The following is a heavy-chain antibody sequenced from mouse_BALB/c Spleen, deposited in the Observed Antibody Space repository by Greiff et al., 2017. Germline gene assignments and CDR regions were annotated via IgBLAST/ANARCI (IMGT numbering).Heavy chain of an antibody. CDR1: GFTFSSYT. CDR3: TREDDFMDY. CDR2: ISSGGSYT. Sequence: EVQVVESGGGLVKPGGSLKLSCAASGFTFSSYTMSWVRQTPEKRLEWVATISSGGSYTYYPDSVKGRFTISRDNAKNTLYLQMSSLKSEDTAMYYCTREDDFMDYWGQGTSVTVSS. V-gene: IGHV5-6-4*01. J-gene: IGHJ4*01.